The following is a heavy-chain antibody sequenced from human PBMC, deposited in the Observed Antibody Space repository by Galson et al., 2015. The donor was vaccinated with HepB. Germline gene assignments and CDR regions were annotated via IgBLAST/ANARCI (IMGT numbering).Heavy chain of an antibody. Sequence: SLRLSCAASGFTFSSYWMSWVRQAPGKGLEWVANIKQGGSEKYYVDSVKGRFTISRDNAKNSLYLQMNSLRAEDTAVYYCARDWGNDYGDYEAPFGYWGQGTLVTVSS. CDR2: IKQGGSEK. V-gene: IGHV3-7*01. D-gene: IGHD4-17*01. CDR1: GFTFSSYW. J-gene: IGHJ4*02. CDR3: ARDWGNDYGDYEAPFGY.